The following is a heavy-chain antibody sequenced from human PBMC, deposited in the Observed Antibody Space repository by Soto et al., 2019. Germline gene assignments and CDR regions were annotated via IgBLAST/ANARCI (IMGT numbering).Heavy chain of an antibody. V-gene: IGHV2-70*01. CDR3: ARSRDGYKLRGHYYYYYGTDV. CDR1: GFSLSTSGMC. D-gene: IGHD1-1*01. J-gene: IGHJ6*02. Sequence: SGPTLGNPTQTLTLTCTFSGFSLSTSGMCVSWIRQPPGKALEWLALIDWGDDKYYSTSLKTRLTISKDTSKNQVVLTMTNMDPVDTATYYCARSRDGYKLRGHYYYYYGTDVCGQRTTVTVSS. CDR2: IDWGDDK.